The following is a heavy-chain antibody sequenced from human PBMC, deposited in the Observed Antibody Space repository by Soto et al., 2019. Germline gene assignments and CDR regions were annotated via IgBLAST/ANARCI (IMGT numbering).Heavy chain of an antibody. J-gene: IGHJ5*02. V-gene: IGHV1-2*02. CDR3: ARVVIGYSSRWYTNWFDH. CDR2: INPNSGGT. Sequence: ASVKVSCKASGYTFTGYYMHWVRQAPGQGLEWMGWINPNSGGTNYAQKFQGRVTMTRDTSISTAYMELSRLRSDDTAVYYCARVVIGYSSRWYTNWFDHWGQGTLVTVSS. D-gene: IGHD6-13*01. CDR1: GYTFTGYY.